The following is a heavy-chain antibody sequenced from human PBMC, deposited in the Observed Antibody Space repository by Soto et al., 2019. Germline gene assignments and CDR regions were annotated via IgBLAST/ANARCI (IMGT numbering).Heavy chain of an antibody. CDR1: GGTFSSYT. V-gene: IGHV1-69*02. J-gene: IGHJ5*02. Sequence: QVQLVQSGAEVKKPGSSVKVSCKASGGTFSSYTISWVRQAPGQGLEWMGRIIPILGIANYAQKFQGRVTITADKSTSTAYMELSSLRSEDTAVYYCARGTRIVGATTRFDPWGQGTLVTVSS. CDR2: IIPILGIA. D-gene: IGHD1-26*01. CDR3: ARGTRIVGATTRFDP.